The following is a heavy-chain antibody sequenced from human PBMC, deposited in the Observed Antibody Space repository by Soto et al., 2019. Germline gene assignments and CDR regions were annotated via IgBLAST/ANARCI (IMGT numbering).Heavy chain of an antibody. J-gene: IGHJ6*02. V-gene: IGHV1-18*01. D-gene: IGHD4-4*01. CDR3: ARDTLITTVTTVSDGMDV. Sequence: ASVKVSCKASGYTFTSYGISWVRQAPGQGLEWMGWISAYNGNTNYAQKLQGRVTMTTDTSTSTAYMELRSLRSDDTAVYYCARDTLITTVTTVSDGMDVWGQGSTVTVSS. CDR2: ISAYNGNT. CDR1: GYTFTSYG.